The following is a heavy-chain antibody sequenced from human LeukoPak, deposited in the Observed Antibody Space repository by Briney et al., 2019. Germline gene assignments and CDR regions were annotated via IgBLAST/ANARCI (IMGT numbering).Heavy chain of an antibody. J-gene: IGHJ4*02. CDR3: ARSYGDGATDFDY. CDR2: IYYSGST. CDR1: GGSISGYY. D-gene: IGHD4-17*01. V-gene: IGHV4-31*03. Sequence: TSETLSLTCTVSGGSISGYYWSWIRQHPGKGLEWIGYIYYSGSTYYNPSLKSRVTISVDTSKNQFSLKLSSVTAADTAVYYCARSYGDGATDFDYWGQGTLVTVSS.